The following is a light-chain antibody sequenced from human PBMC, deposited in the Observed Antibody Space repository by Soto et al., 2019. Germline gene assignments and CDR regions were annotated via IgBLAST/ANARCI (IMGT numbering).Light chain of an antibody. CDR2: DAS. CDR3: QQRRNWPLT. CDR1: QSVSSY. Sequence: EIVLTQSPATLSLSPGERATLSCRASQSVSSYLAGYQQKPGQAPRLLIYDASTRATGVPARFSGSGSGTDFTLTISSLEPEDFAGYYCQQRRNWPLTFGGGTKVEIK. V-gene: IGKV3-11*01. J-gene: IGKJ4*01.